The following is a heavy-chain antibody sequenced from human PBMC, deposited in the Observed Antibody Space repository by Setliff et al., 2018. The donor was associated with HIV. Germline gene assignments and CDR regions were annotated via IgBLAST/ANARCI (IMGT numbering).Heavy chain of an antibody. V-gene: IGHV4-61*02. CDR2: IYTSGST. D-gene: IGHD5-18*01. CDR1: GGSISSGSYY. Sequence: SETLSLTCTVSGGSISSGSYYWSWIRQPAGKGLEWIGRIYTSGSTNHNPSLKSRVTISVDTSKNQFSLKLSSVTAADTAVYYCARSYSYGYNWFDPWGQGTLVTVSS. CDR3: ARSYSYGYNWFDP. J-gene: IGHJ5*02.